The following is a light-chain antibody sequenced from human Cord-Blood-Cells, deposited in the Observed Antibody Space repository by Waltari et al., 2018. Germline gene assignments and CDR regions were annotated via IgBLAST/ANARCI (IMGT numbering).Light chain of an antibody. Sequence: EIVMTQSPANLSVSPGERATLYCRDSQSVSSNLAWYQQKPGQAPRLLIYGASTRATGIPAMFSGSGPGTEYTLTISSRQSEDFAVYYCQQDNNGPRFTFRPGTKVDIK. CDR3: QQDNNGPRFT. J-gene: IGKJ3*01. V-gene: IGKV3-15*01. CDR1: QSVSSN. CDR2: GAS.